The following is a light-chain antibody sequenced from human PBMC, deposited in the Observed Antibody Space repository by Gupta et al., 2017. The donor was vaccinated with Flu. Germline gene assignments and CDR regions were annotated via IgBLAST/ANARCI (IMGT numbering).Light chain of an antibody. V-gene: IGLV1-40*01. Sequence: QSVLTQPPSVSGAPGQRVTISCTGSSSNIGAGYDVHWYQQLPGTAPKLLSYGNSNRPSGVPDRFSGSKSGTSASLAITGLQAEGEADYYCQSYDSSLSAVVFGGGTKLTVL. CDR1: SSNIGAGYD. CDR3: QSYDSSLSAVV. CDR2: GNS. J-gene: IGLJ2*01.